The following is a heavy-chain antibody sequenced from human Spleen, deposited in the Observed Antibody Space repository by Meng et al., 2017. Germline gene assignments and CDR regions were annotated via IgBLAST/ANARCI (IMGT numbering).Heavy chain of an antibody. J-gene: IGHJ4*02. CDR1: GGSISSYY. CDR3: ARFDNGYNLYYYDY. Sequence: SETLSLTCTVSGGSISSYYCSWIRQPPGKGLEWIGYIYSSGSTNYNPSLKSRVTISVDTSKNQFSLKLSSVTAADTAVYYCARFDNGYNLYYYDYWGQGMLVTVSS. CDR2: IYSSGST. V-gene: IGHV4-59*01. D-gene: IGHD5-24*01.